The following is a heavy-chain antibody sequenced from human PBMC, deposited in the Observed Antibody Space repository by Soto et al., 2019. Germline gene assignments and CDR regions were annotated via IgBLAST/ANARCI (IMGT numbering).Heavy chain of an antibody. J-gene: IGHJ6*02. CDR3: AKGGAIVAAGTRVYLYNAMDV. CDR1: GYTFTGYY. V-gene: IGHV1-2*02. Sequence: SVKASCKASGYTFTGYYVHWVRQAPGQGLEWMGWINPNSGDTYLAQRFQGRVTMNRDTSIGTAYMELRGLTSDDTAEYYCAKGGAIVAAGTRVYLYNAMDVWGQGTTVTVSS. CDR2: INPNSGDT. D-gene: IGHD1-26*01.